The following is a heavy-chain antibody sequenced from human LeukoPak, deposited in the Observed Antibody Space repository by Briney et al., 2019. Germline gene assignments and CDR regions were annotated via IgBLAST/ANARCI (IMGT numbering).Heavy chain of an antibody. D-gene: IGHD5-18*01. CDR1: GFSFSSYG. CDR2: IRYDGTNK. Sequence: QPGGSLRLSCAASGFSFSSYGMHWVRQAPGMGLEWVAFIRYDGTNKYYADSVKGRFTISRDNSKSTLYLQMNSLRAEDTAVYYCAKDQWGVGYSYGYDAFDIWGQGTMVTVSS. V-gene: IGHV3-30*02. J-gene: IGHJ3*02. CDR3: AKDQWGVGYSYGYDAFDI.